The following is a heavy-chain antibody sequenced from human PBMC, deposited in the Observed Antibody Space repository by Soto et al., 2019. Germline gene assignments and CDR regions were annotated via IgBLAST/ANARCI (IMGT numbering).Heavy chain of an antibody. CDR1: GYSISSGYY. CDR3: ASVSYDIWTGPGLIAY. V-gene: IGHV4-38-2*01. Sequence: PSETLSLTCAVSGYSISSGYYWGWIRQPPGKGLEWIATIYHSGATYYNPSLESRVTISVDTSKNQFSLKLTSVIAADTAVYFCASVSYDIWTGPGLIAYWGQGTLVTVSS. J-gene: IGHJ4*02. CDR2: IYHSGAT. D-gene: IGHD3-9*01.